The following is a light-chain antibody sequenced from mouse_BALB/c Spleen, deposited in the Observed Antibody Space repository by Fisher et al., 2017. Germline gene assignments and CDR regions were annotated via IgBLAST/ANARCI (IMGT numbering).Light chain of an antibody. Sequence: IVLTQSPALMSASPGEKVTMTCSASSSVSYMYWYQQKPRSSPKPWIYLTSNLASGVPARFSGSGSGTSYSLTISSMEAEDAATYYCHQYHRSPFTFGSGTKLEIK. CDR3: HQYHRSPFT. V-gene: IGKV4-61*01. CDR1: SSVSY. CDR2: LTS. J-gene: IGKJ4*01.